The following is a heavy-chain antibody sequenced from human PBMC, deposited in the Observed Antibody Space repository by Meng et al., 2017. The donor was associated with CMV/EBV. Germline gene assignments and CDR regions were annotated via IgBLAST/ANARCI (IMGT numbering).Heavy chain of an antibody. CDR2: VSGSSITT. J-gene: IGHJ4*01. Sequence: SLRLSCVGSGFTFSSYALSWVRQAPGKGLEWVSTVSGSSITTYYADSVKGRFTISRDNYNDILSLEMNSLRAEDTALYYCVKDHKDWGHGTLVTVSS. CDR3: VKDHKD. CDR1: GFTFSSYA. V-gene: IGHV3-23*01.